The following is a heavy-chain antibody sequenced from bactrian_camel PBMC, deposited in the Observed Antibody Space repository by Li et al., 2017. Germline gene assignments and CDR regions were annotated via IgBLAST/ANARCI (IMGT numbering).Heavy chain of an antibody. CDR1: GRTYSKWC. D-gene: IGHD3*01. CDR3: AVGPLFGWTCPSTKLITY. Sequence: QLVESGGGSVQAGGSLRLSCAASGRTYSKWCMGWFRQVPGKEREGLATIDSRGITAYADSVKGRFTISRDNAENTLYLQMNGLKAEDTAMYYCAVGPLFGWTCPSTKLITYWGRGTQVTVS. CDR2: IDSRGIT. V-gene: IGHV3S57*01. J-gene: IGHJ4*01.